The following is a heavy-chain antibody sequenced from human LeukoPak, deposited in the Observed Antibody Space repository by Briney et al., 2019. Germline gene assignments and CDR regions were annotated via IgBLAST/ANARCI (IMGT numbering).Heavy chain of an antibody. CDR1: GGSIRSYY. CDR2: MYYSGIT. D-gene: IGHD3-22*01. J-gene: IGHJ4*02. Sequence: SETLSLTCTVPGGSIRSYYWSWLRQPPGKGLEWIGIMYYSGITDYNPSLKSRVTISVDTSKNQFSLKLTSVTAADTAVYYCARLRALSYYDSSGNLYYFEYWGQGTLVTVSS. V-gene: IGHV4-59*01. CDR3: ARLRALSYYDSSGNLYYFEY.